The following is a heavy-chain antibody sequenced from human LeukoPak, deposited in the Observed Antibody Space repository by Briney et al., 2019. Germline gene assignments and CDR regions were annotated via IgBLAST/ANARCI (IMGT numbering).Heavy chain of an antibody. D-gene: IGHD3-22*01. CDR3: ARNYDSSGYYFYYYYYYGMDV. CDR2: IWYDGSNK. V-gene: IGHV3-33*01. J-gene: IGHJ6*02. Sequence: GGSLRLSCAASGFTFSSYAMHWVRQAPGKGLEWVAVIWYDGSNKYYADSVKGRFTISRDNSKNTLYLQMNSLRAEDTAVYYCARNYDSSGYYFYYYYYYGMDVWGQGTTVTVSS. CDR1: GFTFSSYA.